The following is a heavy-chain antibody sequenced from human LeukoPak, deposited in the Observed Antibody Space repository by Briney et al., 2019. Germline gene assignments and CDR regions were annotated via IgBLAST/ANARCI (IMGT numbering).Heavy chain of an antibody. CDR2: IWYDGSSK. Sequence: GGSLRLSCAASGFTFSSYGMHWVRQAPGKGLEWVAVIWYDGSSKYYADSVKGRFTISRDNSKNTLYLQMNSLRAEDTAVYYCARAQQWLVPGDYWGQGTLVTVSS. V-gene: IGHV3-33*01. J-gene: IGHJ4*02. CDR3: ARAQQWLVPGDY. CDR1: GFTFSSYG. D-gene: IGHD6-19*01.